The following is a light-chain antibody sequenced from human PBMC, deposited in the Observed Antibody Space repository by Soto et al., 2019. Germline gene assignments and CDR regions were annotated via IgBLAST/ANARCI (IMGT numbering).Light chain of an antibody. CDR1: QSVRSN. CDR3: QQYDYWPWT. J-gene: IGKJ1*01. CDR2: AAT. V-gene: IGKV3-15*01. Sequence: EVGLNQSSANLSVSPGERASLSCRASQSVRSNFARYQQKPGQAPRLLIYAATTRATDIPARFSGSGSGSEFTLTISSLQSEDFAVYYCQQYDYWPWTFGQGTKVDIK.